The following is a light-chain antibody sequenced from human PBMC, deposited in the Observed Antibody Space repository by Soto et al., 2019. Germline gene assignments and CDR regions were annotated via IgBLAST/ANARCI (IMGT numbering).Light chain of an antibody. Sequence: QSALTQPPSASGSPGQSVTIPCTGTSSDVGAYDHVSRYQQHPGKAPKLIIYELAKRPAGVPDRFSGSKSGNTASLTVSGLQAEDVADYFCSSDAGDHNYVFGTGTKVTVL. V-gene: IGLV2-8*01. J-gene: IGLJ1*01. CDR2: ELA. CDR1: SSDVGAYDH. CDR3: SSDAGDHNYV.